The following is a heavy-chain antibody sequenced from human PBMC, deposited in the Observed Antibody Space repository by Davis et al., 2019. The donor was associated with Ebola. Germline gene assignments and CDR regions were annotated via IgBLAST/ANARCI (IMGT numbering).Heavy chain of an antibody. CDR2: ISAYNGNT. D-gene: IGHD3-9*01. Sequence: AASVKVSCKASGYTFTSYGISWVRQAPGQGLEWMGWISAYNGNTNYAQKLQGRVTMTTDTSTSTAYMELSRLRSDDTAVYYCARAGRDILTGYPNYGMDVWGQGTTVTVSS. V-gene: IGHV1-18*01. CDR1: GYTFTSYG. CDR3: ARAGRDILTGYPNYGMDV. J-gene: IGHJ6*02.